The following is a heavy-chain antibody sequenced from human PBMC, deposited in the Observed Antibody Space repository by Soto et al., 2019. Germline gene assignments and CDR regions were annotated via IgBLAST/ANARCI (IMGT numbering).Heavy chain of an antibody. J-gene: IGHJ5*02. CDR2: INPYSGGA. CDR1: GYTFTGYF. V-gene: IGHV1-2*02. D-gene: IGHD3-10*01. CDR3: ARVIRGAYYNSPLDT. Sequence: ASVKVSCKASGYTFTGYFTHWVRQAPGQGLEWMGWINPYSGGADYAQSFQGRVTMTRDTSISTVYMELSRLRFDDTAVYYCARVIRGAYYNSPLDTWGQGTVVTVSS.